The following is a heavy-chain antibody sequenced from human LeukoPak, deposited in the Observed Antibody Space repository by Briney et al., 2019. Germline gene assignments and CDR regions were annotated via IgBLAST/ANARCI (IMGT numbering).Heavy chain of an antibody. CDR3: ARRERGYSGYVFRGFFDY. J-gene: IGHJ4*02. D-gene: IGHD5-12*01. CDR1: GGSFSGYY. CDR2: INHSGST. V-gene: IGHV4-34*01. Sequence: SETLSLTCAVYGGSFSGYYWSWIRQPPGKGLEWIGEINHSGSTNYNPSLKSRVTISVDTSKNQFTLKLSSVTAADTAVYYCARRERGYSGYVFRGFFDYWGQGTLVTVSP.